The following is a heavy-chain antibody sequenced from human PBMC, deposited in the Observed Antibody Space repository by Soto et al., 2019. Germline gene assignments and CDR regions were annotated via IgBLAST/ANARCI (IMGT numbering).Heavy chain of an antibody. CDR2: VSPNSDET. Sequence: QVQLVQSGAEVRKSGASVKVSCKTSGYPFREFSMHWVRQARGQGLEWMGWVSPNSDETNYAQEFQGRVTMTRDTSINTVYMELHSLTSDDTSIYYCARENWQFDYWGQGTLITVSS. CDR3: ARENWQFDY. CDR1: GYPFREFS. J-gene: IGHJ4*02. V-gene: IGHV1-2*02. D-gene: IGHD6-19*01.